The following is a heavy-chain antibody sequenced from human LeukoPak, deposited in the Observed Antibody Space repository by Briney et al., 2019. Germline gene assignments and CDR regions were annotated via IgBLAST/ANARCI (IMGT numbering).Heavy chain of an antibody. CDR3: ARDLGFGAPDDS. CDR2: VKSDGTGE. V-gene: IGHV3-30*04. J-gene: IGHJ4*02. Sequence: PGGSLRLSCAASGFTFSSYAMHWVRQAPGKGPEWVAGVKSDGTGELFADSVRGRFTLSRDNSKNAVYLQMNGLRSEDTAVYYCARDLGFGAPDDSWGQGTLVTVSS. CDR1: GFTFSSYA. D-gene: IGHD3-10*01.